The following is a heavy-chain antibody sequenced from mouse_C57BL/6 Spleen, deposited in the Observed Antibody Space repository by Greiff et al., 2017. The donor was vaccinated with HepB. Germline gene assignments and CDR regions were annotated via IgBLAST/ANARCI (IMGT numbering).Heavy chain of an antibody. V-gene: IGHV1-80*01. CDR3: ARSTVVATDYAMDY. CDR1: GYAFSSYW. CDR2: IYPGDGDT. J-gene: IGHJ4*01. Sequence: VKLVESGAELVKPGASVKISCKASGYAFSSYWMNWVKQRPGKGLEWIGQIYPGDGDTNYNGKFKGKATLTADKSSSTAYMQLSSLTSEDSAVYFCARSTVVATDYAMDYWGQGTSVTVSS. D-gene: IGHD1-1*01.